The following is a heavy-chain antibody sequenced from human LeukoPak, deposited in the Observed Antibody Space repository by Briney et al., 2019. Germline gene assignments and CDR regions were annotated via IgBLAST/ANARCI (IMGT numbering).Heavy chain of an antibody. J-gene: IGHJ5*02. CDR1: GDSISSGDYY. Sequence: SETLSLTCTVSGDSISSGDYYWSWIRQPAGTGLEWIGRISSSGSTNYNPSLKSRVTISVDTSKNQFSLKLSSVTAADTAVYYCARQEYDYGDYGGDWFDPWGQGTLVTVSS. D-gene: IGHD4-17*01. CDR2: ISSSGST. CDR3: ARQEYDYGDYGGDWFDP. V-gene: IGHV4-61*02.